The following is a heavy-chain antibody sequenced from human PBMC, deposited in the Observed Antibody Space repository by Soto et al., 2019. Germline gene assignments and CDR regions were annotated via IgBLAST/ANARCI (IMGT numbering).Heavy chain of an antibody. CDR2: IKQDGSEK. CDR3: ARVGYYDFWSGYYDPPDSFDI. V-gene: IGHV3-7*05. J-gene: IGHJ3*02. D-gene: IGHD3-3*01. Sequence: GGSLRLSCAASGFTFSSYWMSWVRQAPGKGLEWVANIKQDGSEKYYVDSVKGRLTISRENAKNSLYLQMNSLRAEDTAVSYCARVGYYDFWSGYYDPPDSFDIWGQGTMVTVSS. CDR1: GFTFSSYW.